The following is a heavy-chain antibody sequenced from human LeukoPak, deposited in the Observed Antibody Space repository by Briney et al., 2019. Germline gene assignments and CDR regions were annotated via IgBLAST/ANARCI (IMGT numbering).Heavy chain of an antibody. Sequence: ASVEVSCKASGYTFTGYYMHWVRRAPGQGLEWMGRINPNSGGTNYAQKFQGRVTMTRDTSISTAYMELSRLRSDDTAVYYCARDSNRYSGSRNPFDYWGQGTLVTVSS. J-gene: IGHJ4*02. CDR2: INPNSGGT. CDR3: ARDSNRYSGSRNPFDY. CDR1: GYTFTGYY. D-gene: IGHD1-26*01. V-gene: IGHV1-2*06.